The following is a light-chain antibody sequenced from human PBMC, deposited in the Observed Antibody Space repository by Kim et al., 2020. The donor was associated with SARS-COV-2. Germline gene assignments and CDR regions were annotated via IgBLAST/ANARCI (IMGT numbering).Light chain of an antibody. J-gene: IGKJ1*01. V-gene: IGKV1-5*03. CDR2: EAS. Sequence: ASVGDRVTITCRASRIIAGLLAWYQQKPGQAPKLLIYEASTLKSGVPSRFTGSGSGTEFTLIISSLQPDDFATYYCQQYRSYPWTFGQGTKVDIK. CDR1: RIIAGL. CDR3: QQYRSYPWT.